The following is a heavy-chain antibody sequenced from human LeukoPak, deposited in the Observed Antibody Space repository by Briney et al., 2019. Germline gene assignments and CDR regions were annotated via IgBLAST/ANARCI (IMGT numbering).Heavy chain of an antibody. Sequence: PGGSLRLSCAASGFTFNTYWMSWVRQAPGKGLEWVANINQDGSEKYYVDSVKGRFIISRDNAKNSLYLQMNSLRAEDTAVYYCARASYDSSGYYYVYWGQGTLVTVSS. D-gene: IGHD3-22*01. CDR3: ARASYDSSGYYYVY. J-gene: IGHJ4*02. CDR1: GFTFNTYW. CDR2: INQDGSEK. V-gene: IGHV3-7*01.